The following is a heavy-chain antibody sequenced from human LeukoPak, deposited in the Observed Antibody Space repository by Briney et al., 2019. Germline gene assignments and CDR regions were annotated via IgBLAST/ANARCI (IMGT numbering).Heavy chain of an antibody. V-gene: IGHV1-69*06. CDR3: ASLGPLYYYDSSGSPFDY. D-gene: IGHD3-22*01. CDR1: GGTFSSYA. J-gene: IGHJ4*02. Sequence: ASVKVSCKASGGTFSSYAISWVRQAPGQGLEWMGGIIPIFGTANYAQKFQGRVTITADKSTSTAYMELSSLRSEDTAVYYCASLGPLYYYDSSGSPFDYWGQGTLVTVSS. CDR2: IIPIFGTA.